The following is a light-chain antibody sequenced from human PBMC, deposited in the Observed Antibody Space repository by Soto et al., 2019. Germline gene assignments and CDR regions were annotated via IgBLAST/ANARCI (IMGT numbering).Light chain of an antibody. CDR3: SSYTSSSTLV. J-gene: IGLJ2*01. V-gene: IGLV2-14*01. Sequence: QSALTQPASVSGSPGQSIAISCTGSSRDVGGYSYVSWYQQHPGKAPKLMIYDVSNRTSGVSDRFSGSRSGNTASLTISGLQAEDEADYYCSSYTSSSTLVFGGGTKLTVL. CDR1: SRDVGGYSY. CDR2: DVS.